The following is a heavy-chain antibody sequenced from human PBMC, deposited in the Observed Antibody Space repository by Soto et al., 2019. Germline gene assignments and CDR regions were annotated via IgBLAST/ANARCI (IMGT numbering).Heavy chain of an antibody. CDR2: RWYDGDNK. CDR3: ARDIDRYSYGLDY. CDR1: GFTFSSYG. V-gene: IGHV3-33*01. Sequence: QVQLVESGGGVVQPGRSLRLSCAASGFTFSSYGMHWVRQAPGKGLEWVAVRWYDGDNKYYADSVKGRFTISRDNSKNTLYLQMNSLRADETAVYYCARDIDRYSYGLDYWGQGTLVTVSS. D-gene: IGHD5-18*01. J-gene: IGHJ4*02.